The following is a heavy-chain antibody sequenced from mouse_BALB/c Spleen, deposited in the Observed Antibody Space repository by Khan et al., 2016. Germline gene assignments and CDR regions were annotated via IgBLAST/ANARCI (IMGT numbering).Heavy chain of an antibody. J-gene: IGHJ2*01. CDR2: ILPGSGST. V-gene: IGHV1-9*01. CDR3: ARLGPDY. D-gene: IGHD4-1*01. Sequence: VQLQQSGAELMKPGASVKISCKATGYTFSSYWIEWVKQRPGHGLEWIGEILPGSGSTNYNEKFKGKATFTADTSSNPAYMQLSSLTSDDSAVYYWARLGPDYWGQGTTLTVSS. CDR1: GYTFSSYW.